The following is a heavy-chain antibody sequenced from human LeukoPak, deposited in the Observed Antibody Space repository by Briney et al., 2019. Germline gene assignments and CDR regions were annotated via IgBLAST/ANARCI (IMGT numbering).Heavy chain of an antibody. J-gene: IGHJ4*02. CDR2: IYSGGST. Sequence: GGSLRLSCAASGFTVSSNYMSWVRQAPGKGLEWVSVIYSGGSTYYADSVKGRFTISRDNAKNTVYLQMNSLRVEDTAVYYCVRVYETNGYLYWGQGSLVTVSS. CDR3: VRVYETNGYLY. V-gene: IGHV3-53*01. CDR1: GFTVSSNY. D-gene: IGHD3-22*01.